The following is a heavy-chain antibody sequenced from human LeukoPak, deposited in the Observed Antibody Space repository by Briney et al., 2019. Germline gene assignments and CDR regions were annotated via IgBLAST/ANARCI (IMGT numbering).Heavy chain of an antibody. Sequence: PSETLSLPCTVSGGSISSNSYFWGWIRQPPGQGLEWIGIIHYSGSIYYSPSLKSRLSISIDTSKNQFSLKLSSVTAADTAVYYCASQKTLVRGAIRLFDASDIWGQGTVVTVSS. D-gene: IGHD3-10*01. CDR3: ASQKTLVRGAIRLFDASDI. CDR1: GGSISSNSYF. J-gene: IGHJ3*02. CDR2: IHYSGSI. V-gene: IGHV4-39*01.